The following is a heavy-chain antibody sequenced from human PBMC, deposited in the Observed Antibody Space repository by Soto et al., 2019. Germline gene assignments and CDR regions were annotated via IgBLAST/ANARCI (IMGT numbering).Heavy chain of an antibody. CDR1: GFTFSSYA. CDR3: AKVPSDRGYYYFAMDV. Sequence: QVQLVESGGGVVQPGRSLRLSCAASGFTFSSYAIHWVRQAPGKGLEWVAVISYDGSDKYYADSVKGRSTISRDNSKNTLYLQLNGLRAEDKAVYYCAKVPSDRGYYYFAMDVWGQGTTVTVSS. J-gene: IGHJ6*02. V-gene: IGHV3-30*18. D-gene: IGHD3-10*01. CDR2: ISYDGSDK.